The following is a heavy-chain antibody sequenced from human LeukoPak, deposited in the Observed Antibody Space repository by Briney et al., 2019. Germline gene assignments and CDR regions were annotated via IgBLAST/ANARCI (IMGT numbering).Heavy chain of an antibody. V-gene: IGHV4-4*07. D-gene: IGHD1-26*01. J-gene: IGHJ4*02. Sequence: SQTLSLTCTVSGGSIRSYYWSWIRQPAGKGLEWIGRIYTSGSTNYNPSLKSRVTMSVDTSKNQFSLKLSSVTAADTALYYCARASPSGSYRLWGQGTLVTVSS. CDR1: GGSIRSYY. CDR2: IYTSGST. CDR3: ARASPSGSYRL.